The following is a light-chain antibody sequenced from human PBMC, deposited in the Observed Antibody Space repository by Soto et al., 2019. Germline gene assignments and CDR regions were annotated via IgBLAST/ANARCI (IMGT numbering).Light chain of an antibody. Sequence: EIVLTQSPGTLSLSPGERVTLSCRASQSVSSSYLGWYQQKPGQAPRLLIYGASNRATGIPDRFSGSGSGTDFPLTISRLEPEDFAVYYCQRYGSSPPYAFGQGTKLEVK. CDR1: QSVSSSY. CDR2: GAS. CDR3: QRYGSSPPYA. V-gene: IGKV3-20*01. J-gene: IGKJ2*01.